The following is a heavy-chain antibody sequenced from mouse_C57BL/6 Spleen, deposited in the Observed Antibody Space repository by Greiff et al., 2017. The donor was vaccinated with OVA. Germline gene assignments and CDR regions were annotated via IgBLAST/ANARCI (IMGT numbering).Heavy chain of an antibody. CDR3: AREGVYYDYDY. CDR2: ISYDGSN. V-gene: IGHV3-6*01. CDR1: GYSITSGYY. Sequence: VQLQQSGPGLVKPSQSLSLTCSVTGYSITSGYYWNWIRQFPGNKLEWMGYISYDGSNNYNPSLKNRISITRDTSKNQFFLKLNSVTTEDTATYYCAREGVYYDYDYWGQGTTLTVSS. J-gene: IGHJ2*01. D-gene: IGHD2-4*01.